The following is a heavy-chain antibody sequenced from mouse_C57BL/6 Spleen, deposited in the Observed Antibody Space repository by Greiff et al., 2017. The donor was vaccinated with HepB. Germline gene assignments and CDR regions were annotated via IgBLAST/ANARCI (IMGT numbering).Heavy chain of an antibody. CDR3: ATGSSPAWFAY. CDR2: INPSSGYT. Sequence: QVQLKQSGAELAKPGASVKLSCKASGYTFTSYWMHWVKQRPGQGLEWIGYINPSSGYTKYNQKFKDKATLTADKSSSTAYMQLSSLTYEDSAVYYCATGSSPAWFAYWGQGTLVTVSA. J-gene: IGHJ3*01. D-gene: IGHD1-1*01. CDR1: GYTFTSYW. V-gene: IGHV1-7*01.